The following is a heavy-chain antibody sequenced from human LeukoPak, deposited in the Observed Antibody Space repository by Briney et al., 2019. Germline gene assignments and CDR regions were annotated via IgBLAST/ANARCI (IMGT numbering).Heavy chain of an antibody. CDR3: ARDTTPPYCGGDCLGY. V-gene: IGHV1-24*01. CDR1: GYTLTELS. J-gene: IGHJ4*02. Sequence: ASVKVSCKVSGYTLTELSMHWVRQAPGKGLEWMGGFDPEDGETIYAQKFQGRVTITADESTSTAYMELSSLRSEDTAVYYCARDTTPPYCGGDCLGYWGQGTLVTVSS. D-gene: IGHD2-21*01. CDR2: FDPEDGET.